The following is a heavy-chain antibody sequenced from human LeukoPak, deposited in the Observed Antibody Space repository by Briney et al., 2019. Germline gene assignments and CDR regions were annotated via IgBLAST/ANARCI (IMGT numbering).Heavy chain of an antibody. CDR3: AREGIVATLDY. V-gene: IGHV3-33*01. CDR1: GFTFSNFG. Sequence: PGRSLRLSCAASGFTFSNFGMHWVRQAPGKGLDWVAIIWYDGSNKYYADSVKGRFTISRDNSKNTLYLQMNSLRAEDTAVYYCAREGIVATLDYWGQGTLVTVSS. D-gene: IGHD5-12*01. CDR2: IWYDGSNK. J-gene: IGHJ4*02.